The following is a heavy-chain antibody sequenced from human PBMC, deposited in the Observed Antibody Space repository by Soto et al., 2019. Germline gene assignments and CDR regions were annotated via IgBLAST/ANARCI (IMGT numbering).Heavy chain of an antibody. D-gene: IGHD3-16*01. CDR3: ARVRSTSLYFDY. CDR2: IYYSGST. CDR1: GGSISSGGYY. V-gene: IGHV4-31*03. Sequence: TSETLSLTCTVSGGSISSGGYYWSWIRQHPGKGLEWIGYIYYSGSTYYNPSLKGRVTISVDTSKNQFSLKLSSVTAADTAVYYCARVRSTSLYFDYWGQGTLVTVSS. J-gene: IGHJ4*02.